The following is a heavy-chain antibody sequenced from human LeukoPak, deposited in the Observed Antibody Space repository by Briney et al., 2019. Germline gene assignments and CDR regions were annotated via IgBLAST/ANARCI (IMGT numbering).Heavy chain of an antibody. Sequence: GASVKVSCKASGGTFSSYAISWVRQAPGQGLEWMGGIIPIFGTANYAQKFQGRVTITTDESTSTAYMELSSLRSEDTAVYYCARSILWSSDYYYYYMDVWGKGTTVTVSS. D-gene: IGHD2-21*01. CDR1: GGTFSSYA. J-gene: IGHJ6*03. CDR3: ARSILWSSDYYYYYMDV. CDR2: IIPIFGTA. V-gene: IGHV1-69*05.